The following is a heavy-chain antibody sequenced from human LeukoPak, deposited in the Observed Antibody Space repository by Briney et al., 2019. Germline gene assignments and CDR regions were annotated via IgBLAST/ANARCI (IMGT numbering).Heavy chain of an antibody. CDR2: INPSGGST. CDR1: GYTFTSCY. Sequence: GASVKVSCKASGYTFTSCYMHWVRQAPGQGLEWMGIINPSGGSTSYAQKFQGRVTMTRDMSTSTAYMELRSLRSDDTAVYYCARVRYFDWLLEGRNWFDPWGQGTLVTVSS. J-gene: IGHJ5*02. CDR3: ARVRYFDWLLEGRNWFDP. V-gene: IGHV1-46*01. D-gene: IGHD3-9*01.